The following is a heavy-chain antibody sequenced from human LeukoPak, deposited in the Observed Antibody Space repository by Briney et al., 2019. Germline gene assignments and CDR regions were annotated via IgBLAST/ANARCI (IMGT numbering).Heavy chain of an antibody. V-gene: IGHV3-23*01. CDR2: ISGGGGST. CDR1: GFTVSSNY. Sequence: GGSLRLSCAASGFTVSSNYMNWVRQAPGKGLEWVSTISGGGGSTYYADSVKGRFTISRDNSKNTLYLQVNSLRAEDTAVYYCARVGITGTTEGGDYWGQGTLVTVSS. J-gene: IGHJ4*02. D-gene: IGHD1-7*01. CDR3: ARVGITGTTEGGDY.